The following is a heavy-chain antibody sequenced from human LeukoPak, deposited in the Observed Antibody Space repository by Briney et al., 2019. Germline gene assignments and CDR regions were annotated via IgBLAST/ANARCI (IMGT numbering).Heavy chain of an antibody. CDR3: ARLPHCSGGSCYYFDY. Sequence: SETLSLTCTVSGGSISSSSYYWGWIRQPPGKGLEWVGSIYYSGSTYYNPSLKSRVTLSVDTSKNQFSLKLSSVTAADTAVYYCARLPHCSGGSCYYFDYWGQGTLVTVSS. J-gene: IGHJ4*02. D-gene: IGHD2-15*01. V-gene: IGHV4-39*01. CDR2: IYYSGST. CDR1: GGSISSSSYY.